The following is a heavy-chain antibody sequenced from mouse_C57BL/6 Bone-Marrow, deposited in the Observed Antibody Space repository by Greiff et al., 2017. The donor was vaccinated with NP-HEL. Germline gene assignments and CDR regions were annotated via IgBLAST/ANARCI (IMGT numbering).Heavy chain of an antibody. D-gene: IGHD2-3*01. CDR2: IDPSDSET. V-gene: IGHV1-52*01. Sequence: QVQLQQPGAELVRPGSSVKLSCKASGYTFTSYWMHWVKQRPIQGLEWIGNIDPSDSETHYNQKFKDKATLTVDKSSSTAYMQLSSLTSEDSAVYYCARELYDGYYGWYFDVWGTGTTVTVSS. CDR3: ARELYDGYYGWYFDV. J-gene: IGHJ1*03. CDR1: GYTFTSYW.